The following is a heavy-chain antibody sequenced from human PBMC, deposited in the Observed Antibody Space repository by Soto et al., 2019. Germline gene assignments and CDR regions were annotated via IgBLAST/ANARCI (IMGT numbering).Heavy chain of an antibody. CDR1: GFSFSSYS. J-gene: IGHJ5*02. CDR2: ISSTSSYI. D-gene: IGHD6-19*01. V-gene: IGHV3-21*01. CDR3: VTTEQWVST. Sequence: PGGSLRLSCAASGFSFSSYSMNWVRQAPGKGLEWVSSISSTSSYIYYADSVRGRFTISRDNANNSLYLQMNSLRADDAAVYYCVTTEQWVSTWGQGALVTVSS.